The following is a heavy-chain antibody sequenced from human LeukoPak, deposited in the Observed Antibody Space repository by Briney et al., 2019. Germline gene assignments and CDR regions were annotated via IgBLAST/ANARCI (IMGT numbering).Heavy chain of an antibody. CDR2: ISYDGSNK. J-gene: IGHJ6*02. Sequence: GGSLRLPCAASGFTFSSYAMHWVRQAPGKGLEWVAVISYDGSNKYYADSVKGRFTISRDNSKNTLYLQMNSLRAEDTAVYYCARDYYDSSGYYYYYYGMDVWGQGTTVTVSS. CDR3: ARDYYDSSGYYYYYYGMDV. V-gene: IGHV3-30-3*01. CDR1: GFTFSSYA. D-gene: IGHD3-22*01.